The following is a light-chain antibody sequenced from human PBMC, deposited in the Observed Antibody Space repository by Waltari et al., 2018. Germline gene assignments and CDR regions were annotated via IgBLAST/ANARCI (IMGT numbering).Light chain of an antibody. Sequence: DIVMTQSPDSLSVSLGERATLGCRSSRSILYSSNNNNYLAWYQQKPRQPPKLLIYWASTRESGVPDRFSGSGSGTNFTLTISSLQAEDVATYYCQQYFTTPTWTFGQGTKVEIK. CDR1: RSILYSSNNNNY. V-gene: IGKV4-1*01. CDR2: WAS. CDR3: QQYFTTPTWT. J-gene: IGKJ1*01.